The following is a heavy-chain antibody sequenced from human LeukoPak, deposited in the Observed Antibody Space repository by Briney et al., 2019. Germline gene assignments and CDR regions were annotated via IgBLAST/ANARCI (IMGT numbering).Heavy chain of an antibody. CDR2: IYYSGST. Sequence: SETLSLTCTVSGGSISSYYWSWIRQPPGKGLEWIGYIYYSGSTNYNPSLKSRVTISVDTSKNQFSLKPSSVTAADTAVYYCARDPGYSYGHGWWFDPWGQGALVTVSS. CDR1: GGSISSYY. CDR3: ARDPGYSYGHGWWFDP. V-gene: IGHV4-59*01. D-gene: IGHD5-18*01. J-gene: IGHJ5*02.